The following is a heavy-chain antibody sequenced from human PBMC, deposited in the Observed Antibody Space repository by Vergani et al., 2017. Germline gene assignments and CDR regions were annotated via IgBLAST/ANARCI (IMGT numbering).Heavy chain of an antibody. J-gene: IGHJ5*02. Sequence: EMQLVESGGGLVKPGESLRLSCATSGFTVSGNYMTWVRQAPGKGLEWVSHIYSGDETYYADSVKGRVTISRDTSKNTLHLQINNLRVEDTAVYYCARGNYYGSGTYVDPWGQGTLVTVSS. D-gene: IGHD3-10*01. CDR3: ARGNYYGSGTYVDP. CDR2: IYSGDET. V-gene: IGHV3-66*02. CDR1: GFTVSGNY.